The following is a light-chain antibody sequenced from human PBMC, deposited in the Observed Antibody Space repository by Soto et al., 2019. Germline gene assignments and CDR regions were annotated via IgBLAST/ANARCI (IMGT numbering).Light chain of an antibody. J-gene: IGKJ1*01. V-gene: IGKV3-20*01. Sequence: TVLTQSPGTLSLSPGERAAPSCRASQSVSSDWLAWYQQKPGQPPRLLIYGASNRATGIPDRFSGSGSGTDFTLTISRLEPEDFAFYFCQDYHGSPPTFGQGTMVEIK. CDR3: QDYHGSPPT. CDR1: QSVSSDW. CDR2: GAS.